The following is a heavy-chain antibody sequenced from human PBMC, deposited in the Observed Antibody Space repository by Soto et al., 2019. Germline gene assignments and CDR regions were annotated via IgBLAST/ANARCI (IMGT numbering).Heavy chain of an antibody. CDR2: ISGSSSTI. CDR1: GFTFSSYA. Sequence: PGGSLRLSCAASGFTFSSYAMSWVRQAPGKGLEWVSFISGSSSTIYYADSVKGRFTISRDNAKNSLYLQMNSLIDEDTAVYYCAREGLDAFDIWGQGTMVTVSS. J-gene: IGHJ3*02. V-gene: IGHV3-48*02. CDR3: AREGLDAFDI.